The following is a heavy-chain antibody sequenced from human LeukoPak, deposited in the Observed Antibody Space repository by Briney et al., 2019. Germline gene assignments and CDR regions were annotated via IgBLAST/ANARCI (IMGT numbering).Heavy chain of an antibody. Sequence: ASVKVSCKASGYTFTDYYMHWVRQAPGQGLEWMGWINPNSRGTNYAQKFQGRVTMTRDTSINTAFMELTRLRSDDTAVYYCASLFSIAAIEDAFDIRGQGTMVTVSS. CDR2: INPNSRGT. CDR3: ASLFSIAAIEDAFDI. D-gene: IGHD6-6*01. J-gene: IGHJ3*02. CDR1: GYTFTDYY. V-gene: IGHV1-2*02.